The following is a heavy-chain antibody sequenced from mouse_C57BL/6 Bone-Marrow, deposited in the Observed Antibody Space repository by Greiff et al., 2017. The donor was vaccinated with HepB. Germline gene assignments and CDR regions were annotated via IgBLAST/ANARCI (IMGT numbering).Heavy chain of an antibody. CDR1: GYTFTSYD. D-gene: IGHD1-1*01. CDR2: IYPRDGST. CDR3: ARRFYYGSSPYFDY. Sequence: VQLVESGPELVKPGASVKLSCKASGYTFTSYDINWVKQRPGQGLEWIGWIYPRDGSTKYNEKFKGKATLTVDTSSSTAYMELHSLTSEDSAVYFCARRFYYGSSPYFDYWGQGTTLTVSS. J-gene: IGHJ2*01. V-gene: IGHV1-85*01.